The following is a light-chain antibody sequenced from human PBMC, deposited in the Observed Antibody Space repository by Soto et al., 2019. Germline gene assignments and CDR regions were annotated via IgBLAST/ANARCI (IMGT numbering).Light chain of an antibody. CDR2: DAS. Sequence: GLTQSPGTLSLSPGESATLSLRASQSVSSSYLAWYQLKPGQAPRLLIYDASNRATGIPARFSGSGSGTDFTLTISSLEPEDFAVYYCQHYGSSPPITVGPVTRLDIK. CDR3: QHYGSSPPIT. V-gene: IGKV3-20*01. CDR1: QSVSSSY. J-gene: IGKJ5*01.